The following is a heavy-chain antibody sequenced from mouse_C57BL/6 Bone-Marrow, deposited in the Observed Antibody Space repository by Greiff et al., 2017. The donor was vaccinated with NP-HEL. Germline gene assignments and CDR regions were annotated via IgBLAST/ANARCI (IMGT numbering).Heavy chain of an antibody. CDR2: IYPGSGNT. J-gene: IGHJ3*01. CDR1: GYTFTSYG. CDR3: ARVLGTWFAY. Sequence: VKLQESGAELARPGASVKLSCKASGYTFTSYGISWVKQRTGQGLEWIGEIYPGSGNTYYNEKFKGKATLTADKSSSTAYMELRSLTSEDSAVYFCARVLGTWFAYWGQGTLVTVSA. D-gene: IGHD4-1*01. V-gene: IGHV1-81*01.